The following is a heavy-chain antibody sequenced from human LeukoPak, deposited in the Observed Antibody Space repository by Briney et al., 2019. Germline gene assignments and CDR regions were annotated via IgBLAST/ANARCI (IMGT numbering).Heavy chain of an antibody. CDR3: ARDRGGWNYVQWFDP. CDR2: IYYSGST. V-gene: IGHV4-59*12. D-gene: IGHD1-7*01. J-gene: IGHJ5*02. Sequence: SETLSLTCTVSGGSISSYYWSWIRQPPGKGLAGIGYIYYSGSTNYNPSLKSRVTISVDTSKNQFSLKLSSVTPEDTAVYYCARDRGGWNYVQWFDPWGQGTLVTVSS. CDR1: GGSISSYY.